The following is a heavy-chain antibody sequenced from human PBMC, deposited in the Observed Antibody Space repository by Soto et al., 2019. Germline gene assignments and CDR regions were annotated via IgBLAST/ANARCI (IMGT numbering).Heavy chain of an antibody. CDR3: ARAREPEYSSSIFFDY. Sequence: GSLRLSCAVSGLTISRTQMSWVRQAPGKGLQWVSVIYSGGSTYYANAVKGRFTISREISENTVYLELDKFEFDETAVYYCARAREPEYSSSIFFDYWGRGTLVTVS. CDR2: IYSGGST. V-gene: IGHV3-53*01. J-gene: IGHJ4*02. CDR1: GLTISRTQ. D-gene: IGHD6-6*01.